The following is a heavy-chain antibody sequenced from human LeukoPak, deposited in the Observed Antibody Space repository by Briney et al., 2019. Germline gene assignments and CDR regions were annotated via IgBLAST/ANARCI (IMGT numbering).Heavy chain of an antibody. V-gene: IGHV4-39*01. CDR1: GGSISSSSYY. J-gene: IGHJ4*02. Sequence: PSETLSLTCTVSGGSISSSSYYWGWIRQPPGKGLEWIGSIYYSGSTYYNPSLKSRVTISVDTSKNQFSLKLSSVTAADTAVYYCASHRGAAAVLDYWGQGTLVTVSS. D-gene: IGHD6-13*01. CDR3: ASHRGAAAVLDY. CDR2: IYYSGST.